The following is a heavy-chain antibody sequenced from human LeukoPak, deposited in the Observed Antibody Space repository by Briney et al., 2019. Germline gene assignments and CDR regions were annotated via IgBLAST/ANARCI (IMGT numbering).Heavy chain of an antibody. J-gene: IGHJ4*02. CDR1: GYTFTGHA. D-gene: IGHD1-26*01. CDR2: INTKTGNP. Sequence: ASVKVSCKASGYTFTGHAMNWVRQAPGQGPEWMGYINTKTGNPTYAQGFTGRFVFSLDTSVSTAYLQISSLKPEDTGVYYCAKDPTPYVGASADWGQGTLVTVSS. CDR3: AKDPTPYVGASAD. V-gene: IGHV7-4-1*02.